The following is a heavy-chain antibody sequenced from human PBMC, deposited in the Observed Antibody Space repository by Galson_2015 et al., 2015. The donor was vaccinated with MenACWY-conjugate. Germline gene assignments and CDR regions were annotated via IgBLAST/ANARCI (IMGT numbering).Heavy chain of an antibody. D-gene: IGHD6-19*01. CDR3: ASWVAVKMIEY. CDR1: GASISTDY. V-gene: IGHV4-59*01. CDR2: IHYSGST. J-gene: IGHJ4*02. Sequence: SETLSLTCSVSGASISTDYWSWIRQPPGKGLEWIGYIHYSGSTKYNPSLKTRITMSLDTSENQFSLKLSSVTAADTAVYYCASWVAVKMIEYCGQGTLVTVSS.